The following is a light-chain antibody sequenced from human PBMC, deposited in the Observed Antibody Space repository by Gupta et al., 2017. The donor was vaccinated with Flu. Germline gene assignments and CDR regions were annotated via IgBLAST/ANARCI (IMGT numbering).Light chain of an antibody. CDR1: SRDVGNYNY. V-gene: IGLV2-14*03. Sequence: QSALTQPASVSGSPGQSLTISCTGTSRDVGNYNYVSWYQQHPGKAPKLMIYDVSNRPSGISNRFSGSKSGNTASLTISGLQAEDEADYYCSSYTISSSYLFGTGTKVSVL. CDR2: DVS. CDR3: SSYTISSSYL. J-gene: IGLJ1*01.